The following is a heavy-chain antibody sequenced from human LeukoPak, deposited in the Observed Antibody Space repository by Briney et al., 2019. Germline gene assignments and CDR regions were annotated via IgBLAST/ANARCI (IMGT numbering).Heavy chain of an antibody. CDR1: GFTSDDSG. J-gene: IGHJ4*02. V-gene: IGHV3-20*04. CDR2: INWYGSST. D-gene: IGHD3-10*01. Sequence: PGGSLRLSCAASGFTSDDSGMSWVRQIPGKGLEWVSGINWYGSSTGYADSVKGRFTISRDNAKNSLYLQMNSLRAEDTALYYCARARRGSSYYFDYWGQGTLVTVSS. CDR3: ARARRGSSYYFDY.